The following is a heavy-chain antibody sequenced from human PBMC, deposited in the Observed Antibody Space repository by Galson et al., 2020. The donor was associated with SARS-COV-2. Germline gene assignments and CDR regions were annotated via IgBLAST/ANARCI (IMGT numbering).Heavy chain of an antibody. Sequence: ETSETLSLTCTVSGGSISSYYWSWIRQPPGKGLEWIGYIYYSGSTNYNPSLKSRVTISIDTSKNQFSLRLSSVTAADTAVYYCARDDVGCSGGSCYYYGMDVWGQGTTVTVSS. CDR3: ARDDVGCSGGSCYYYGMDV. CDR1: GGSISSYY. D-gene: IGHD2-15*01. V-gene: IGHV4-59*01. CDR2: IYYSGST. J-gene: IGHJ6*02.